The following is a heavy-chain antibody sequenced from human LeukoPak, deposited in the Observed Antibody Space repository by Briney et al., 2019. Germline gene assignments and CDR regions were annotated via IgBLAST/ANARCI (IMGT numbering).Heavy chain of an antibody. Sequence: ASVKVSCKASGYTFTSYGISWVRQAPGQGLEWMGWINTNTGNPTYAQGFTGWFVFSLDTSVSTAYLQISSLKAEDTAVYYCASGITIFGVAEDDAFDIWGQGTMVTVSS. CDR3: ASGITIFGVAEDDAFDI. CDR1: GYTFTSYG. CDR2: INTNTGNP. V-gene: IGHV7-4-1*02. D-gene: IGHD3-3*01. J-gene: IGHJ3*02.